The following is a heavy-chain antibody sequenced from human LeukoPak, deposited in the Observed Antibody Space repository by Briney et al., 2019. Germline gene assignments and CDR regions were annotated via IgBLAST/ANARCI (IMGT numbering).Heavy chain of an antibody. CDR1: GFTFRSYW. D-gene: IGHD3-3*01. CDR3: ARGGDFWSGYFYYFDY. CDR2: IKQDGSEK. Sequence: GGSLRLSCAASGFTFRSYWMSWVRQAPGKGLEWVANIKQDGSEKYYVDSVKGRFTISRDNAKNSLYLQMNSLRAEDTAVYYCARGGDFWSGYFYYFDYWGQGTLVTVSS. J-gene: IGHJ4*02. V-gene: IGHV3-7*01.